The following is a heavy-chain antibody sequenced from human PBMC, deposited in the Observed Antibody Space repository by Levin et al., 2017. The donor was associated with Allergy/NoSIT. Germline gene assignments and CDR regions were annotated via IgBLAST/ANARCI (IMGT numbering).Heavy chain of an antibody. D-gene: IGHD6-19*01. CDR3: ARDKGIAEAGGCDY. V-gene: IGHV3-20*04. Sequence: GGSLRLSCAASGFTFDDYGMNWVRQAPGKGLEWVSGINWKGGRRGYADSVKGRFTISRDNAKNSLYLQMNSPRAEDTTLYYCARDKGIAEAGGCDYWGEGTLVTVAS. J-gene: IGHJ4*02. CDR1: GFTFDDYG. CDR2: INWKGGRR.